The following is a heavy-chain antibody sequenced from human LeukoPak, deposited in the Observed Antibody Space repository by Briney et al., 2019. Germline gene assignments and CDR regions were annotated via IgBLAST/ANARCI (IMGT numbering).Heavy chain of an antibody. Sequence: GKSLRLSCVASGFIFGDYAMHWVRQAPGKGLEWMAIISHDATNEYHADSVKGRFTISRGNSKNTLYLQMNSLIPEDTAVYLCARDFGGLRWNYYFDYWGQGTLVTVSS. CDR3: ARDFGGLRWNYYFDY. D-gene: IGHD4-23*01. CDR1: GFIFGDYA. J-gene: IGHJ4*02. V-gene: IGHV3-30*04. CDR2: ISHDATNE.